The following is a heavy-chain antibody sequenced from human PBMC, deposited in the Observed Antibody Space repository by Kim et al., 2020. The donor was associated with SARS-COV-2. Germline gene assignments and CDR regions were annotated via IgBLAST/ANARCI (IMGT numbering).Heavy chain of an antibody. V-gene: IGHV3-33*01. CDR3: VRDAKGPFDY. CDR1: GLTFSNYG. CDR2: IWYDGSNK. Sequence: GGSLRLSCAASGLTFSNYGMHWVRQAPGKGLEWVAVIWYDGSNKYYADSVRGRFTISRDNSKNMVYLQMSSLRAEDTAVYYCVRDAKGPFDYWGQGTQVTVSS. J-gene: IGHJ4*02.